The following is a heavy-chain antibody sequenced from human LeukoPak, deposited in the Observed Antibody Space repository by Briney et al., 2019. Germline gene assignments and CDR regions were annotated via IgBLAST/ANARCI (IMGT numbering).Heavy chain of an antibody. CDR1: GYTFTNYG. Sequence: GASVKVSCKASGYTFTNYGISWVRQVPGQGLEWMGWVSTYNGNTNYAQKLQGRVTMTTDTSTSTAYMELRSLRSDDTAVYYCARGAPDYGGNFGFWGQGTLVTVSS. CDR2: VSTYNGNT. D-gene: IGHD4-17*01. V-gene: IGHV1-18*01. J-gene: IGHJ4*02. CDR3: ARGAPDYGGNFGF.